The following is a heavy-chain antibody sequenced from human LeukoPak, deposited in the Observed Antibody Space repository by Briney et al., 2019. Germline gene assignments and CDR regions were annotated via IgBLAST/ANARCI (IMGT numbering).Heavy chain of an antibody. CDR3: ARGRTYCSSTSCYSNWFDP. J-gene: IGHJ5*02. D-gene: IGHD2-2*01. CDR1: GGSFSGYY. V-gene: IGHV4-34*01. Sequence: SETLSLTCAVYGGSFSGYYWSWIRQPPGKGLEWIGEINHSGSTNYNPSLKSRVTISVDTSKNQFSLKLSPVTAADTAVYYCARGRTYCSSTSCYSNWFDPWGQGTLVTVSS. CDR2: INHSGST.